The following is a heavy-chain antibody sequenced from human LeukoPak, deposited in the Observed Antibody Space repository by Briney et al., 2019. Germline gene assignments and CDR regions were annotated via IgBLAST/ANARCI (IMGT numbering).Heavy chain of an antibody. CDR2: IDPNSGGT. Sequence: ASVRVSCRASGYSFSDYYIHWIRLASGQGLEWMGWIDPNSGGTHHAPNFQGRATLTGDTSIRTVCMDLSWLTSDDTAVYFCGRSRTPFYYYGLDVWGQGTSVTVSS. D-gene: IGHD4-23*01. CDR1: GYSFSDYY. CDR3: GRSRTPFYYYGLDV. J-gene: IGHJ6*02. V-gene: IGHV1-2*02.